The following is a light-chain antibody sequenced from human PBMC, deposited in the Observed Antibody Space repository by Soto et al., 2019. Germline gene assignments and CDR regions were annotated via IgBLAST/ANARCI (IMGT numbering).Light chain of an antibody. Sequence: QAVVTQPPSASGSPGQSVTISCTGTSSDVGGYNYVSWYQQHPGKAPKLMIYEVSKRPSGVPDRFSGSKSGNTASLTVSGLQAEDEADYYCSSYAGSNKLFGGGTKLTVL. CDR1: SSDVGGYNY. CDR2: EVS. J-gene: IGLJ2*01. CDR3: SSYAGSNKL. V-gene: IGLV2-8*01.